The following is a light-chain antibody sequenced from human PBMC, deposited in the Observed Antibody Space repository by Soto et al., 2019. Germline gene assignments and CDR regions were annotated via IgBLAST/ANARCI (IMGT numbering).Light chain of an antibody. V-gene: IGLV1-40*01. Sequence: QSVLTRPPSVSGAPGQRITISCTGRSSNIGEGYDVHWYQQLPGTAPKLLIYGTSNRPSGVPDRFSGSKSGTSASLAITGLQAEDEADYYCQSYDSSLRRVFGGGTQLTVL. CDR3: QSYDSSLRRV. CDR2: GTS. CDR1: SSNIGEGYD. J-gene: IGLJ2*01.